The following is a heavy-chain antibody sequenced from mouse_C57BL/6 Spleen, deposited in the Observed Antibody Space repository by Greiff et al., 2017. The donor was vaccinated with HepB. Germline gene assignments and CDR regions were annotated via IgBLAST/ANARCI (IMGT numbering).Heavy chain of an antibody. Sequence: QVHVKQPGAELVKPGASVKLSCKASGYTFTSYWMHWVKQRPGQGLEWIGMIHPNSGSTNYNEKFKSKATLTVDKSSSTAYMQLSSLTSEDSAVYYCAYGPSRDYFDYWGQGTTLTVSS. CDR2: IHPNSGST. D-gene: IGHD3-1*01. V-gene: IGHV1-64*01. CDR1: GYTFTSYW. J-gene: IGHJ2*01. CDR3: AYGPSRDYFDY.